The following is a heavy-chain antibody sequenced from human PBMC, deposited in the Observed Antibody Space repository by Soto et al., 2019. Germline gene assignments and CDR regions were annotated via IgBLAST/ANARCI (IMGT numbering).Heavy chain of an antibody. Sequence: EVQLLESGGTLVQLGGSLRLSCAASGFTFSNYAMSWVRQAPGKGLEWVSAISSSGRQTYYADSVRGRFTILRDNSKNALYLQMSSLRAGDTAVYYCAKDRTTFGVINQYFFDSWGQRTLVAVSS. D-gene: IGHD3-3*01. CDR1: GFTFSNYA. CDR2: ISSSGRQT. J-gene: IGHJ4*02. CDR3: AKDRTTFGVINQYFFDS. V-gene: IGHV3-23*01.